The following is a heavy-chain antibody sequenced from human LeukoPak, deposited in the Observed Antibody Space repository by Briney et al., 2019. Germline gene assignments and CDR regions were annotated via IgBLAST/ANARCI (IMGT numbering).Heavy chain of an antibody. Sequence: GGSLRLSCAASGFTFSSYGMSWVGQAPGKGLEWVSYISTTSSTIDYADSVKGRFTISRDNAQNSLYLQMNSLRDEDTAVYYCARYCTSGSCYSDHWGQGTLVTVSS. J-gene: IGHJ4*02. CDR3: ARYCTSGSCYSDH. CDR2: ISTTSSTI. CDR1: GFTFSSYG. D-gene: IGHD2-15*01. V-gene: IGHV3-48*02.